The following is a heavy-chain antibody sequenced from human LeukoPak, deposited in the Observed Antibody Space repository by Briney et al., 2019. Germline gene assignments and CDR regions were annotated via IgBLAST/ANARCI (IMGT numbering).Heavy chain of an antibody. V-gene: IGHV4-39*07. CDR1: GVSISSSSYY. Sequence: SETLSLTCTVSGVSISSSSYYWRWIRQPPGKGLEWIGSIYYSGSTYYNPSLKSRVTISVDTSKNQFSLKLSSVTAADTAVYYCARDGDGYNYRGVDYWGQGTLVTVSS. J-gene: IGHJ4*02. CDR2: IYYSGST. CDR3: ARDGDGYNYRGVDY. D-gene: IGHD5-24*01.